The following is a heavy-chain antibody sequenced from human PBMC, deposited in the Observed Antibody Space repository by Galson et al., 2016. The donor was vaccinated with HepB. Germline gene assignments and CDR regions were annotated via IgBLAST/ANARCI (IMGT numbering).Heavy chain of an antibody. Sequence: SETLSLTCAVSGGSFSSSNWWSWVRQPPGKALEWIGEIYHSGSTNYNPSLKSRVTISVDKSKNQFSLKLSSVTAADTAVDYCARVGYYYGSGSYYIFGAFDYWGQGTLVTVSS. D-gene: IGHD3-10*01. J-gene: IGHJ4*02. CDR2: IYHSGST. V-gene: IGHV4-4*02. CDR1: GGSFSSSNW. CDR3: ARVGYYYGSGSYYIFGAFDY.